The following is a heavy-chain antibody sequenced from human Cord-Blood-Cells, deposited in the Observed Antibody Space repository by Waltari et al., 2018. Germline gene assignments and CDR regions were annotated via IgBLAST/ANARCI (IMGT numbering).Heavy chain of an antibody. CDR1: GFTFSSYA. V-gene: IGHV3-23*01. CDR2: ISGSGGST. D-gene: IGHD3-10*01. J-gene: IGHJ4*02. Sequence: EVQLLESGGGLVQPGGSLRLSCAASGFTFSSYAMSWVRQAPGKGLEWVSAISGSGGSTCYADPVKGRVTISRDNSKNPLYLQMNSLRAEDTAVYYCAKDREPLSGGGLDYWGQGTLVTVSS. CDR3: AKDREPLSGGGLDY.